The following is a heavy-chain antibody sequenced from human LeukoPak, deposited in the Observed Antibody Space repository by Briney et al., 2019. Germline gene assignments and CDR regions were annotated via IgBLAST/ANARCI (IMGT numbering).Heavy chain of an antibody. D-gene: IGHD1-26*01. CDR1: GFTVRRYY. J-gene: IGHJ4*02. CDR2: IYSGGST. Sequence: GGSLRLSCTASGFTVRRYYMRWVREAPGKGLEWVSVIYSGGSTYYADSVKGRFTISRDNSKNTLYLQMNGLRAEDTAVYYCARTPGFGGSSPYWGQGTLVSVSS. V-gene: IGHV3-66*01. CDR3: ARTPGFGGSSPY.